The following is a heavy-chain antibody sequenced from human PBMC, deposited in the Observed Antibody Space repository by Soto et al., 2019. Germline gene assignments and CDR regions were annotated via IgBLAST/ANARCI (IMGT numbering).Heavy chain of an antibody. V-gene: IGHV1-18*01. D-gene: IGHD2-8*01. J-gene: IGHJ4*01. CDR2: ISAYNGNT. CDR1: GYTFASYG. CDR3: ARDACTNGVCYSVDY. Sequence: ASVKVSCKASGYTFASYGSSWVRQAPGQGLEWLGWISAYNGNTNYAQKFQGRVTMTTDTSTSTVYMELSSLRSEDTAVYYCARDACTNGVCYSVDYWGLGTLVTVSS.